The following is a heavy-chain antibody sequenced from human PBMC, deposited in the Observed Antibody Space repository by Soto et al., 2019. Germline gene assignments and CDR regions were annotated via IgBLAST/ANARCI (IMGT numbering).Heavy chain of an antibody. J-gene: IGHJ6*02. CDR1: GGTFSSYA. CDR2: IIPIFGTA. Sequence: SVKVSCKASGGTFSSYAISWVRQAPGQGLEWMGGIIPIFGTANYAQKFQGRVTITADESTSTAYMELSSLRSEDTAVYYCARVRAVAGTSYYYGTDVWGQGTTVTVSS. V-gene: IGHV1-69*13. D-gene: IGHD6-19*01. CDR3: ARVRAVAGTSYYYGTDV.